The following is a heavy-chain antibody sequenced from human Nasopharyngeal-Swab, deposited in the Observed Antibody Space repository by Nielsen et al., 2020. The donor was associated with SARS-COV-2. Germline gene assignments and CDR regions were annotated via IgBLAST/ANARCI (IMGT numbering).Heavy chain of an antibody. V-gene: IGHV4-34*01. Sequence: SGTLSLTCAVYGGSISGYYWSWIRQPPGKGLEWIGEISHYGSTNYNPSLKSRVTISVDTSKNQFSLKLSSVTAADTAVYYCARGRSSGWYHYYFDYWGQGTLVTVSS. CDR2: ISHYGST. J-gene: IGHJ4*02. CDR1: GGSISGYY. CDR3: ARGRSSGWYHYYFDY. D-gene: IGHD6-19*01.